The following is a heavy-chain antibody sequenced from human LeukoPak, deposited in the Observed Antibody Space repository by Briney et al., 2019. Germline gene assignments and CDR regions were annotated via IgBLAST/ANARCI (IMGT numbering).Heavy chain of an antibody. CDR1: GFSFSTYA. V-gene: IGHV3-23*01. D-gene: IGHD5-12*01. CDR2: ISGSDPGT. Sequence: GGSLRLSCAASGFSFSTYAMSWVRQIPGKGREWVSAISGSDPGTYYADSVKGRFTISRVNSRNTLYLQMNRLRVEDTAVYYCARNYVDIVATAVHYFDYWGQGTLVTVSS. J-gene: IGHJ4*02. CDR3: ARNYVDIVATAVHYFDY.